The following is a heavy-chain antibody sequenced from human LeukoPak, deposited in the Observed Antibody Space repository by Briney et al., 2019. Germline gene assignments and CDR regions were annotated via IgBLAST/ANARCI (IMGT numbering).Heavy chain of an antibody. CDR2: IKQDGSEK. Sequence: GRSLRLSCAASGFTFSSYWMSWVRQAPGKGLEWVANIKQDGSEKYYVDSVKGRFTISRDNAKNSLYLQMNSLRAEDTAVYYCARETYYYDSSGYYYYYGMDVWGQGTTVTVSS. V-gene: IGHV3-7*01. D-gene: IGHD3-22*01. J-gene: IGHJ6*02. CDR1: GFTFSSYW. CDR3: ARETYYYDSSGYYYYYGMDV.